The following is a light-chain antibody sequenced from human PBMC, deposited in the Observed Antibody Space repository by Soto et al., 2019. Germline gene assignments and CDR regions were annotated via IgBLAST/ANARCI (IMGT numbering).Light chain of an antibody. J-gene: IGKJ4*01. V-gene: IGKV1-39*01. CDR1: QSITTY. Sequence: DIQMTQSPSSLSPSVGDSVTITCRAGQSITTYINWYQQNPGQAPNLLIYTTSTLKSGVPSRFSGSGSGTDFTLTISALRPEDFATYFCQQAHSTPVTFGGGTKLEI. CDR2: TTS. CDR3: QQAHSTPVT.